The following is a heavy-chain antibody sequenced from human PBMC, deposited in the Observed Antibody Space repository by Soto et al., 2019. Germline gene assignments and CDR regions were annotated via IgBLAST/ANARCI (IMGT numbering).Heavy chain of an antibody. CDR3: ASGYYYDSSGYPDPFDY. CDR2: IIPIFGTA. V-gene: IGHV1-69*13. J-gene: IGHJ4*02. Sequence: ASVKVSCKASGGTFSSYAISWVRQAPGQGLEWMGGIIPIFGTANYAQKFQGRVTITADESTSTAYMELSSLRSEDTAVYYCASGYYYDSSGYPDPFDYWGQGTLGTVSS. CDR1: GGTFSSYA. D-gene: IGHD3-22*01.